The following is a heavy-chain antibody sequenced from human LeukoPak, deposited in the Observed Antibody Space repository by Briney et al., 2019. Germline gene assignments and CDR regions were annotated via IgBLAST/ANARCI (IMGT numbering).Heavy chain of an antibody. CDR2: VYYSGSS. CDR1: GGSVSSSSYY. CDR3: ARVPERYSFDY. Sequence: SETLSLTCTVSGGSVSSSSYYWGWVRQSPGKGLEWIGSVYYSGSSYYNPSLKRRVTMSVDTSKNQFSLKLSSVTAADTAVYYCARVPERYSFDYWGQGTLVTVSS. V-gene: IGHV4-39*07. D-gene: IGHD3-9*01. J-gene: IGHJ4*02.